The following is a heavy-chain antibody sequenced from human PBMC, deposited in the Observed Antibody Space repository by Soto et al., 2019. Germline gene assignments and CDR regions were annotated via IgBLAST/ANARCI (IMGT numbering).Heavy chain of an antibody. D-gene: IGHD2-21*01. CDR2: ISYSGST. CDR3: ARHGTYCGNSCHGALDM. J-gene: IGHJ3*02. Sequence: PSETLSLTCTISGGSISSSGYYWGWIRQPPGQGLEWIGSISYSGSTHYSPSLKSRVTISVDTSKNQFSLKLSSVIAADTAVYSCARHGTYCGNSCHGALDMWGQGTMVTVSS. V-gene: IGHV4-39*01. CDR1: GGSISSSGYY.